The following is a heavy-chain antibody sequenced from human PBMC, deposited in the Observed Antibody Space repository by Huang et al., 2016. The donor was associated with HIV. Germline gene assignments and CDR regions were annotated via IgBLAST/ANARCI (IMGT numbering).Heavy chain of an antibody. V-gene: IGHV1-18*01. CDR2: ISGYNGNT. CDR3: VRAEYIGAASTGDDAFDA. Sequence: QVQLVQSGGEVKKPGASVKVSCKASGYTFIGYGISWVRQAPGQGLEWMGWISGYNGNTRYAQKFQGRVTMTRDTSTSTAYMELRSLRPDDTAVLYFVRAEYIGAASTGDDAFDAWGQGTLVTV. J-gene: IGHJ3*01. CDR1: GYTFIGYG. D-gene: IGHD6-13*01.